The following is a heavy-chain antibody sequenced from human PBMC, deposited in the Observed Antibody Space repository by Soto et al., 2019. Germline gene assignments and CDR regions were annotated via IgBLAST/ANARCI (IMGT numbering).Heavy chain of an antibody. V-gene: IGHV3-23*01. CDR1: GFTFSNYG. Sequence: EVQLLESGGGLIQPGGSLRLSCEASGFTFSNYGMTWVRLAPGKGLGWVSTISGSGGRTFYADPVKGRFTISRDNSKNTLYLQMHSLRAEDTAVYYCAKEMIASTLADFFDYWGQGTLVTVSS. J-gene: IGHJ4*02. D-gene: IGHD2-21*01. CDR3: AKEMIASTLADFFDY. CDR2: ISGSGGRT.